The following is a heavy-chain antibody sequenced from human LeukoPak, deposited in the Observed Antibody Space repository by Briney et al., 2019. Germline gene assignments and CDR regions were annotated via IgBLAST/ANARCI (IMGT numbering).Heavy chain of an antibody. Sequence: GGSLRLSCAASGFTFSSYAMSWVRQASGKGLEWVSGISGSGGSTYYADSVKGRFTISRDNSKNTLYLQMNSLRAEDTAVYYCAKDRGALGYCSGGTCYADYWGQGTLVTVSS. CDR3: AKDRGALGYCSGGTCYADY. CDR1: GFTFSSYA. D-gene: IGHD2-15*01. CDR2: ISGSGGST. V-gene: IGHV3-23*01. J-gene: IGHJ4*02.